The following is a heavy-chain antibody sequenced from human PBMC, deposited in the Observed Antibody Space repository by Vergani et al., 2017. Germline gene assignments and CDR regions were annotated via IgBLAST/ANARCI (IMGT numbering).Heavy chain of an antibody. Sequence: VQLVESGGGVVQPGRSLRLSCAASGFTLSTYWMTWVRQAPRKGLVWVASIKQDGNEKDYVDSVKGRFIISRDNARNSLYLQMNSLRVEDTAIYYCARELVAGTKEIDYWGQGTLVIVSS. J-gene: IGHJ4*02. D-gene: IGHD6-19*01. CDR1: GFTLSTYW. CDR3: ARELVAGTKEIDY. V-gene: IGHV3-7*01. CDR2: IKQDGNEK.